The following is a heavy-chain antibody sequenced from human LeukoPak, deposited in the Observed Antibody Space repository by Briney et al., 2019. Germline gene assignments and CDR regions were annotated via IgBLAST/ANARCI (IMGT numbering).Heavy chain of an antibody. CDR2: IYYSGST. D-gene: IGHD3-9*01. CDR1: GGSISSYY. V-gene: IGHV4-59*01. Sequence: SETLSLTCTVSGGSISSYYWSWIRQPPGKGLEWIGYIYYSGSTNYNPSLKSRVTISVDTSKNQFSLKLSSATAADTAVYYCARVTENYDILTGYYSGYYFDYWGQGTLVTVSS. J-gene: IGHJ4*02. CDR3: ARVTENYDILTGYYSGYYFDY.